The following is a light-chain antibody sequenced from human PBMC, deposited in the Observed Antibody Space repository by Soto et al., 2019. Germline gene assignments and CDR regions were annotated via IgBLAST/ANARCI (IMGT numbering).Light chain of an antibody. CDR3: GTWDSSLSGEV. CDR2: ENN. V-gene: IGLV1-51*02. CDR1: SSNIGNDY. Sequence: QSVLTQPPSVSAAPGQKVTISCSGSSSNIGNDYVSWYQQLPGTAPKLLIYENNKRPSRIPDRFSGSKSGTSATLGITGLQTGDEADYYCGTWDSSLSGEVFGSGTQLTVL. J-gene: IGLJ1*01.